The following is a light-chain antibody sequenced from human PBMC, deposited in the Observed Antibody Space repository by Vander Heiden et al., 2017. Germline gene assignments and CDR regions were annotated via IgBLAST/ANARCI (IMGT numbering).Light chain of an antibody. Sequence: QSVLTQPPSASATPGQRVTISCSGSSSNIGTNYVYCYQQVPGTAPKLLIYRNNLRPSGVPDRFSGSKSGTAASLAISGLRSEDEADYYCAAWDDSLSGPVFGTGTKVTVL. J-gene: IGLJ1*01. CDR3: AAWDDSLSGPV. V-gene: IGLV1-47*02. CDR2: RNN. CDR1: SSNIGTNY.